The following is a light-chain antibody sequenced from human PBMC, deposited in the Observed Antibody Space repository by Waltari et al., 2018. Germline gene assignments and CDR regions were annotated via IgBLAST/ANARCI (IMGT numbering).Light chain of an antibody. J-gene: IGLJ2*01. V-gene: IGLV3-19*01. CDR3: HSRDASGVAGS. CDR1: SLRRYY. CDR2: DKN. Sequence: SSELTQDPAVSVAMGQTVRITCQGDSLRRYYASWYQKRPGQAPILVIYDKNNRPSGVPDRFSGSSSHNTGSLTITGAQAEDEASYYCHSRDASGVAGSFGGGTKLTVL.